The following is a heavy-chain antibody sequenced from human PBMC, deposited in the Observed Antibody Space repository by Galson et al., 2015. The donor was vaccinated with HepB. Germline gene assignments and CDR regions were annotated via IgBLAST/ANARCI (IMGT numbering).Heavy chain of an antibody. CDR3: ASLRVGSTRARGIDY. CDR2: MNPNSGNT. CDR1: GSTFTSYD. Sequence: SVKVSCKASGSTFTSYDINWVRQATGQGLEWMGWMNPNSGNTGYAQKFQGRVTMTRNTSTSTAYMELSSLRSEDTAMYCCASLRVGSTRARGIDYWGQGTLVTVSS. D-gene: IGHD2-2*01. J-gene: IGHJ4*02. V-gene: IGHV1-8*01.